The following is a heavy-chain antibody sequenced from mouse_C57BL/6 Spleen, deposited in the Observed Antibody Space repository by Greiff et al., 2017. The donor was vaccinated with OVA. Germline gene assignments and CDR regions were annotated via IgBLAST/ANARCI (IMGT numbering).Heavy chain of an antibody. CDR3: ARPFRSSWYFDV. Sequence: QVQLQQPGAELVKPGASVKMSCKASGYTFTSYLITWVKQRPGQGLEWIGDIYPGSGSTNYNEKFKSKATLTVDTSSSTAYMQLSSLTSEDSAVYYCARPFRSSWYFDVWGTGTTVTVSS. CDR2: IYPGSGST. CDR1: GYTFTSYL. J-gene: IGHJ1*03. V-gene: IGHV1-55*01. D-gene: IGHD1-3*01.